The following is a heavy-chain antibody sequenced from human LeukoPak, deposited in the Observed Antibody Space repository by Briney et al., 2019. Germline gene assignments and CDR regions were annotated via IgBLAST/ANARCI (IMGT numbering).Heavy chain of an antibody. CDR3: ARFEPDYGDYAAFDI. CDR2: INPSGGST. D-gene: IGHD4-17*01. CDR1: GYTFTSYY. V-gene: IGHV1-46*01. J-gene: IGHJ3*02. Sequence: ASVKVSCKASGYTFTSYYMHLVRQAPGQGLEWMGIINPSGGSTSYAQKFQGRVTMTRDTSTSTVYMELSSLRSEDTADYYCARFEPDYGDYAAFDIWGQGTMVTVSS.